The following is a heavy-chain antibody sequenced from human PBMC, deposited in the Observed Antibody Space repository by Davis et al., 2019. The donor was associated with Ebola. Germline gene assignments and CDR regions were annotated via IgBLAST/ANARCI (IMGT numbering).Heavy chain of an antibody. CDR3: ARVGYDSSGYYFYYYYGMDV. V-gene: IGHV1-8*01. D-gene: IGHD3-22*01. Sequence: AASVKVSCKASGYTFTSYDINWVRQATGQGLEWMGWMNPNSGNTGYAQKFQGRVTMTRNTSISTAYMELSSLRSEDTAVYYCARVGYDSSGYYFYYYYGMDVWGKGTTVTVSS. J-gene: IGHJ6*04. CDR1: GYTFTSYD. CDR2: MNPNSGNT.